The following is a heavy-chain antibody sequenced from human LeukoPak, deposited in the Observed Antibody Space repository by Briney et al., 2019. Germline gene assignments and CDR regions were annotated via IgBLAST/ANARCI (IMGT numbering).Heavy chain of an antibody. J-gene: IGHJ5*02. CDR1: GYSFIGYG. Sequence: ASVKVSCKASGYSFIGYGINWVRQAPGQGLEWMGWISTYNGNTNYAQKLQGRVTMTTDTSTGTAYMELRSLRSDDTAVYYCARVGYDSSAYLLDPWGQGTLVTVSS. CDR3: ARVGYDSSAYLLDP. D-gene: IGHD3-22*01. CDR2: ISTYNGNT. V-gene: IGHV1-18*04.